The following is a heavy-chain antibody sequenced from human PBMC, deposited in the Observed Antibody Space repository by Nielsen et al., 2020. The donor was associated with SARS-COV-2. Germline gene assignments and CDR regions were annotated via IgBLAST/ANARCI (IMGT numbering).Heavy chain of an antibody. CDR1: GGTFSSYA. CDR2: IIPIFGTA. J-gene: IGHJ6*03. Sequence: SVKVSCKASGGTFSSYAISWVRQAPGQGLEWMGGIIPIFGTANYAQKFQGRVTITADESTSTAYMELSSLRSEDTAVYYCATVGCSSTSCYGFYYYYMDVWGKGTTVTVSS. D-gene: IGHD2-2*01. V-gene: IGHV1-69*13. CDR3: ATVGCSSTSCYGFYYYYMDV.